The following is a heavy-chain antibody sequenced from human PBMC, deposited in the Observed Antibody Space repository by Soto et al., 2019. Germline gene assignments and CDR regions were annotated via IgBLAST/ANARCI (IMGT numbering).Heavy chain of an antibody. J-gene: IGHJ6*02. CDR3: ARVAATPYYYYGMDV. CDR1: GYSVSSCSY. Sequence: SEALSLPCTVSGYSVSSCSYWACIRQPRVKGPEWIASIYHGGTTYYNPSLKSRVTISVDTSKNQFSLKLSSVTAADTAVYYCARVAATPYYYYGMDVWGQGTTVTVSS. V-gene: IGHV4-38-2*02. CDR2: IYHGGTT. D-gene: IGHD2-15*01.